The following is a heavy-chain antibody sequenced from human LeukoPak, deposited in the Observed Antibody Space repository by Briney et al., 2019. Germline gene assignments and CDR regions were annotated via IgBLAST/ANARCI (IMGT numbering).Heavy chain of an antibody. Sequence: GGSLRLSCAASGFTFSSYAMSWVRQAPGKGLEWVSAISGSGGSTYYADSMKGRFTISRDNSKNTLYLQMNSLRAEDTAVYYCAKANSSRQKYYFDYWGQGTLVTVSS. CDR3: AKANSSRQKYYFDY. CDR1: GFTFSSYA. J-gene: IGHJ4*02. CDR2: ISGSGGST. D-gene: IGHD6-13*01. V-gene: IGHV3-23*01.